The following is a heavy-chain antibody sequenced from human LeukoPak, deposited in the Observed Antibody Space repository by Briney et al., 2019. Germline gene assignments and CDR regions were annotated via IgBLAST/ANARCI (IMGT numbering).Heavy chain of an antibody. D-gene: IGHD2-2*01. J-gene: IGHJ6*03. Sequence: ASVKVSCKASGYTFTSYGISWVRQAPGQGLEWMGWISAYNGYTNYAQKLQGRVTMTTDTSTSTAYMELRSLRSDDTAVYYCARDLGYCSSTGCYYYYYMDVWGKGTTVTVSS. CDR2: ISAYNGYT. CDR3: ARDLGYCSSTGCYYYYYMDV. CDR1: GYTFTSYG. V-gene: IGHV1-18*01.